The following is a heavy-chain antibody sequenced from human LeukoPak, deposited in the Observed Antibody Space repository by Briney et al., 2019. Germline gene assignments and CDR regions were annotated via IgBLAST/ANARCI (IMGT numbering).Heavy chain of an antibody. V-gene: IGHV4-39*07. CDR1: GGSISSSSYY. CDR3: VRAPQWLPTRFDP. J-gene: IGHJ5*02. D-gene: IGHD6-19*01. CDR2: IYYSGST. Sequence: SETLSLTCTVSGGSISSSSYYWGWIRQPPGKGLEWIGSIYYSGSTYYNPSLKSRVTISVDTSKNQFSLKLSSVTAADTAVYYCVRAPQWLPTRFDPWGQGTLVTVSS.